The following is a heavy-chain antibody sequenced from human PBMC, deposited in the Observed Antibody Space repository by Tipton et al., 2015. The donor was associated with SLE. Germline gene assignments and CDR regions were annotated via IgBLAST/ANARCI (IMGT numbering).Heavy chain of an antibody. J-gene: IGHJ4*02. CDR2: IKHSGST. V-gene: IGHV4-34*01. CDR1: GGSFSGYY. CDR3: ARAGRDIVVVPAAMADY. Sequence: LRLSCAVYGGSFSGYYWSWIRQPPGKGLEWIGEIKHSGSTNYNPSLKSRVTISVDTSKNQFSLKLSSVTAADTAVYYCARAGRDIVVVPAAMADYWGQGTLVTVSS. D-gene: IGHD2-2*01.